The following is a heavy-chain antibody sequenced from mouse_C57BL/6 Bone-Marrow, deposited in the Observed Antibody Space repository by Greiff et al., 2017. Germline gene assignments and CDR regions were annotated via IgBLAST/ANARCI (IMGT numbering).Heavy chain of an antibody. CDR3: VRHPPYYFDY. J-gene: IGHJ2*01. Sequence: EVQVVESGGGLVQPKGSLKLSCAASGFSFNTYAMNWVRQAPGKGLEWVARIRSKSNNYATYYADSVKDRFTISRDDSESMLYLQMNNLKTEDTAMYYCVRHPPYYFDYWGQGTTLTVSS. CDR2: IRSKSNNYAT. CDR1: GFSFNTYA. V-gene: IGHV10-1*01.